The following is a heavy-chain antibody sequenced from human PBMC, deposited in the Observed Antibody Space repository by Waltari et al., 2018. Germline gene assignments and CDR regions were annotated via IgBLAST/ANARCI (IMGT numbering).Heavy chain of an antibody. CDR1: FTVSTYG. D-gene: IGHD3-16*01. Sequence: FTVSTYGMQWVRQAPGKGLEWVARISYDGRNKGYLDSVKGRFTISRDNSKNTLYLQMTSLTSDDTAVYFCARDRAFGASVPSHFAFWGQGTLVTVSS. V-gene: IGHV3-30*03. CDR3: ARDRAFGASVPSHFAF. CDR2: ISYDGRNK. J-gene: IGHJ4*02.